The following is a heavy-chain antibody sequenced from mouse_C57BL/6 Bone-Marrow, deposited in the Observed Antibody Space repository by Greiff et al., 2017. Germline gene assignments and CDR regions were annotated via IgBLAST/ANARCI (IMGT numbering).Heavy chain of an antibody. J-gene: IGHJ4*01. D-gene: IGHD1-2*01. CDR2: ISNGGGST. Sequence: EVTLVESGGGLVQPGGSLKLSCAASGFTFSDYYMYWVRQTPEKRLEWVAYISNGGGSTYYPDTVKGRFTISRDNAKNTLYLQMSRLKSEDTAMYYCARPATTPFYAMDYWGQGTSVTVSS. CDR3: ARPATTPFYAMDY. V-gene: IGHV5-12*01. CDR1: GFTFSDYY.